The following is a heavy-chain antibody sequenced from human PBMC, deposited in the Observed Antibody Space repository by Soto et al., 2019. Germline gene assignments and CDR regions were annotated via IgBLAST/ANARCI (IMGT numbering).Heavy chain of an antibody. Sequence: QVQLVQSGAEVKKPGSSVKVSCKASGGTFSSYAISWVRQAPGQGLEWMGGIIPSFGPANYAQNFQGRVKITADESTSKAYMEMSSLRSEDTAVYYCAGAQGYCSSTSCYLGDTLAYYYYGMDVWGQGTTVPVSS. J-gene: IGHJ6*02. V-gene: IGHV1-69*01. CDR2: IIPSFGPA. D-gene: IGHD2-2*01. CDR3: AGAQGYCSSTSCYLGDTLAYYYYGMDV. CDR1: GGTFSSYA.